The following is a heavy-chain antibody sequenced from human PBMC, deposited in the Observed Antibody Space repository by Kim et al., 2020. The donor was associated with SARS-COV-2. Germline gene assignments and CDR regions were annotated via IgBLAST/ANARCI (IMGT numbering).Heavy chain of an antibody. CDR3: ASLNGDYVLYFQH. Sequence: SETLSLTCAVSGGSISSSNWWSWVRQPPGKGLEWIGEIYHSGSTNYNPSLKSRVTISVDKSKNQFSLKLSSVTAADTAVYYCASLNGDYVLYFQHWGQGTLVTVSS. D-gene: IGHD4-17*01. CDR2: IYHSGST. CDR1: GGSISSSNW. J-gene: IGHJ1*01. V-gene: IGHV4-4*02.